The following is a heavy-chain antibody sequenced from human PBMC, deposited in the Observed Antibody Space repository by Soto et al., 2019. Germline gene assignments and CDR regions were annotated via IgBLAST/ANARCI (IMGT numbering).Heavy chain of an antibody. CDR1: GYTFTSYY. V-gene: IGHV1-46*01. CDR2: FNPNSGSA. J-gene: IGHJ4*02. Sequence: QVQLVQSGAEVKKAGASVKISCKASGYTFTSYYIHWVRQAPGQEPEWMRIFNPNSGSANYAQKFRGRVTMTRDPSTSTVYMEVSGLRSEDTAVYYCASPGVVVTAILVFWGQGTLVTVSS. D-gene: IGHD2-21*02. CDR3: ASPGVVVTAILVF.